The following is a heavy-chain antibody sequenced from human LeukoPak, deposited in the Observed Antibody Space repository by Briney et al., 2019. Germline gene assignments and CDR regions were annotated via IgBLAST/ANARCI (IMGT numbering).Heavy chain of an antibody. Sequence: PSETLSLTCTVSGGSISSGGYYRSWLRQHPGKGLEWIGYIYYSGSTYYNPSLKSRVTISVDTSKNQFSLKLSSVTAADTAVYYCARVRRLGIAAPFDAFDIWGQGTMVTVSS. CDR1: GGSISSGGYY. J-gene: IGHJ3*02. D-gene: IGHD6-6*01. CDR3: ARVRRLGIAAPFDAFDI. CDR2: IYYSGST. V-gene: IGHV4-31*03.